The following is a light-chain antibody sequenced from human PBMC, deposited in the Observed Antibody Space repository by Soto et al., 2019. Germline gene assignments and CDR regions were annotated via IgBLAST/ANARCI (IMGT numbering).Light chain of an antibody. CDR2: GAS. J-gene: IGKJ5*01. Sequence: EIVLTQSPGTLSLSPGERATLSCRASQSVSSSYLAWYQQKPGQAPRLIIYGASSRANGIPDRFSGSGSGTDFTLTISRLEPEDFAVYYCQQYGSSHSITFGQGTRLEIK. V-gene: IGKV3-20*01. CDR3: QQYGSSHSIT. CDR1: QSVSSSY.